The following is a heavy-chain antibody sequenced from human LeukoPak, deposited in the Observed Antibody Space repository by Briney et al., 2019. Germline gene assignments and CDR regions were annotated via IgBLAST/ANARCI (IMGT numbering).Heavy chain of an antibody. V-gene: IGHV4-31*03. CDR2: IYYSGST. CDR3: ARDRMGGGYYYGMDV. J-gene: IGHJ6*02. Sequence: SQTLSLTCTVSGGSISSGGYYWSWIRQHPGKGLEWIGYIYYSGSTYYNPSLKSRVTISVDTSENQFSLKLSSVTAADTAVYYCARDRMGGGYYYGMDVWGQGTTVTVSS. D-gene: IGHD2-8*01. CDR1: GGSISSGGYY.